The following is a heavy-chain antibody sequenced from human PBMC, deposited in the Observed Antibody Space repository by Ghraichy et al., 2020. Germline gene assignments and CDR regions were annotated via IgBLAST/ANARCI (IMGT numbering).Heavy chain of an antibody. V-gene: IGHV3-21*01. Sequence: GSLRLSCAASGFTFSSYSMNWVRQAPGKGLEWVSSISSSSSYIYYADSVKGRFTISRDNAKNSLYLQMNSLRAEDTAVYYCARGLWGELLTPYYFDYWGQGTLVTVSS. J-gene: IGHJ4*02. CDR2: ISSSSSYI. CDR3: ARGLWGELLTPYYFDY. CDR1: GFTFSSYS. D-gene: IGHD1-26*01.